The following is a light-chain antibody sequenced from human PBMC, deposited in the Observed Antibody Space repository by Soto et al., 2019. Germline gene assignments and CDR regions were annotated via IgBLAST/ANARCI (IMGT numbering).Light chain of an antibody. CDR1: QGISSH. CDR2: AAS. V-gene: IGKV1-9*01. Sequence: IQLTQSPSSLSASVGDRVTITCRVSQGISSHLAWYQQKPGKAPKLLIFAASTLQSGVPSRFSGSGSGTDFTLTISSLQPEDFATYYCQHLNSYSSTFGQGTRLEIK. CDR3: QHLNSYSST. J-gene: IGKJ5*01.